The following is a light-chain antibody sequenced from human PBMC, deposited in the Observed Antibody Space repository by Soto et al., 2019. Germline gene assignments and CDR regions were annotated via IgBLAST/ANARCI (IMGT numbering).Light chain of an antibody. CDR3: QTWGTGIRV. V-gene: IGLV4-69*01. CDR1: SGHSRYA. J-gene: IGLJ3*02. CDR2: LNSDGSH. Sequence: QLVLTQSPSASASLGDSVKLTCTLSSGHSRYAIAWHQQQPEKGPRYLMKLNSDGSHSKGDGIPDRFSGSSSGAERYLTISSLQSEDEADYYCQTWGTGIRVFGGGTKVTVL.